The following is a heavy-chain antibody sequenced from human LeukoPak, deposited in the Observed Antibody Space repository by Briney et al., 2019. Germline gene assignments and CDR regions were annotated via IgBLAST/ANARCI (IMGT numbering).Heavy chain of an antibody. J-gene: IGHJ5*02. CDR2: IGFGDDSA. CDR3: AKDPTSVGGRHDWLLDS. V-gene: IGHV3-23*01. D-gene: IGHD3-9*01. Sequence: GGSLRLSCAASGFTFDNYAMSWVRQAPGKGLEWVSTIGFGDDSAYYADSVKGRFTISRDNSKNTLYLQMNYLRAEDTAVYYCAKDPTSVGGRHDWLLDSWGQGTLVTVSS. CDR1: GFTFDNYA.